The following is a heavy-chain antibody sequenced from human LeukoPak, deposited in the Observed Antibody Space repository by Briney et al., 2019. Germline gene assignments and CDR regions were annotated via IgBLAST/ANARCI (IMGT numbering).Heavy chain of an antibody. CDR2: ISSSGSTI. CDR3: ARAPLTTVVTHTSYYNYYMDV. J-gene: IGHJ6*03. Sequence: GGSLRLSCAASGFTFSDYYVSWIRQAPGKGLEWVSYISSSGSTIYYADSVKGRFTISRDNAKNSLYMQMNSLRAEDMAVYYCARAPLTTVVTHTSYYNYYMDVWGKGTTVTVSS. CDR1: GFTFSDYY. D-gene: IGHD4-23*01. V-gene: IGHV3-11*04.